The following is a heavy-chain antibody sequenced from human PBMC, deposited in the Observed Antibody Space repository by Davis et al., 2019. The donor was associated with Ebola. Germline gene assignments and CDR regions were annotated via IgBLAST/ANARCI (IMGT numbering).Heavy chain of an antibody. D-gene: IGHD6-19*01. CDR2: IWYDGSNK. Sequence: SLKISCAASGYTFRIHAMTWVRQAPGKGLEWVAAIWYDGSNKYYADSVKGRFTISRDNSKNTLYLQMNSLRAEDTAVYYCARVSISGCPDYWGQGTLVTVSS. CDR1: GYTFRIHA. J-gene: IGHJ4*02. V-gene: IGHV3-33*08. CDR3: ARVSISGCPDY.